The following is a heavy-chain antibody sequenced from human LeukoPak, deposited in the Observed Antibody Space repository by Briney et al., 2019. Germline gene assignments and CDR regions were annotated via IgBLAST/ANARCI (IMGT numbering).Heavy chain of an antibody. CDR1: GYTFTSYY. D-gene: IGHD4-23*01. Sequence: ASEKVSCKASGYTFTSYYMHWVRQAPGQALEWMGIINPSGGSTSYAQKFQGRVTMTRDMSTSTVYMELSSLRSEDTAVYYCAREGCDYGGPNDAFDIWGQGTMVTVSS. V-gene: IGHV1-46*01. CDR3: AREGCDYGGPNDAFDI. J-gene: IGHJ3*02. CDR2: INPSGGST.